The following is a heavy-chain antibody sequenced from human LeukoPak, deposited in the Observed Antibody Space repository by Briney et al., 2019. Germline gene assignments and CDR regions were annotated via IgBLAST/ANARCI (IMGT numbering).Heavy chain of an antibody. V-gene: IGHV3-30*02. CDR2: IRYGGSNK. Sequence: GGSLRLSCAASGFTFSSYGMHWVRQAPGKGLEWVAFIRYGGSNKYYADSVKGRFTISRDNSKNTLYLQMNSLRAEDTAVYYCAKGRPMVRGVNSGYYFDYWGQGTLVTVSS. D-gene: IGHD3-10*01. CDR3: AKGRPMVRGVNSGYYFDY. CDR1: GFTFSSYG. J-gene: IGHJ4*02.